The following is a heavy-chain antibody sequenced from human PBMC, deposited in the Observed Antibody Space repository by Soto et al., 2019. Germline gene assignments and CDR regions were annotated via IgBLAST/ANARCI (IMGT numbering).Heavy chain of an antibody. D-gene: IGHD2-15*01. CDR2: IIPIFGTA. CDR1: GGTFSSYA. V-gene: IGHV1-69*13. Sequence: SVKVSCKASGGTFSSYAISWVRQAPGQGLEWMGGIIPIFGTANYAQKFQGRVTITADESTSTAYMELSSLRSEDTAVYYCARGAGYCSGGSCYSRSDAFDIWGQGTMVTVSS. CDR3: ARGAGYCSGGSCYSRSDAFDI. J-gene: IGHJ3*02.